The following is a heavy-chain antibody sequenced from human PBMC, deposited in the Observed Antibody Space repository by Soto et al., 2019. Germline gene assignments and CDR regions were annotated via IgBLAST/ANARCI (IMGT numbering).Heavy chain of an antibody. CDR2: IKEDGSEK. J-gene: IGHJ4*02. CDR3: ARTNYLDY. CDR1: GFTFSNYW. V-gene: IGHV3-7*03. Sequence: GGSLRLSCAASGFTFSNYWMSWVRQAPGKGLEWVANIKEDGSEKKYVDSVKGRFTISRDNAKNSLYLQMNSLRAEDTAVYYCARTNYLDYWGQGTLVTVYS. D-gene: IGHD2-8*01.